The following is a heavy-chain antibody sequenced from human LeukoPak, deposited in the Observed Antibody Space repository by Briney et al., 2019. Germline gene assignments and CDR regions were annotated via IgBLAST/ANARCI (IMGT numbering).Heavy chain of an antibody. CDR2: IKEDGSKN. Sequence: GGSLRLSCAASGFTFSSYSMTWVRQAPGKGLEWVATIKEDGSKNYYVDSVEGRFTISRDNAKNSLYLQMSSLRVEDTAVYYCARVAYCGGDCHSDAFDIWGQGTMVTVSS. V-gene: IGHV3-7*01. CDR3: ARVAYCGGDCHSDAFDI. CDR1: GFTFSSYS. J-gene: IGHJ3*02. D-gene: IGHD2-21*01.